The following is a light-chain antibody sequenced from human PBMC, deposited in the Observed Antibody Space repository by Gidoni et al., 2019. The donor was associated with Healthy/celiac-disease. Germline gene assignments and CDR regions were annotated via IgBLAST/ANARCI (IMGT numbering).Light chain of an antibody. CDR3: QQRSNWPPLT. J-gene: IGKJ4*01. CDR2: VAC. Sequence: IVLTQSPATLSLSQGESPTLSCRASQSVSSYLAWYRQKTGQAPRLLIYVACNMATGITTRFSGRGSGTDFTLTVSSVEPEDFAVYFCQQRSNWPPLTFGGGTKVEIK. V-gene: IGKV3-11*01. CDR1: QSVSSY.